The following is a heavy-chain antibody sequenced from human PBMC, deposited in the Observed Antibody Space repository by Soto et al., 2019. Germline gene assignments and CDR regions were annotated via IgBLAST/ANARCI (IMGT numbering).Heavy chain of an antibody. J-gene: IGHJ6*02. Sequence: SETLSLTCTVSGGSVSSGSYYWSWIRQPPGKGLEWIGYIYYSGSTNYNPSLKSRVTISVDTSKNQFSLKLSSVTAADTAVYYCAIKARYYGSGSPGYYGMDVWGQGTKVTVSS. V-gene: IGHV4-61*01. D-gene: IGHD3-10*01. CDR3: AIKARYYGSGSPGYYGMDV. CDR1: GGSVSSGSYY. CDR2: IYYSGST.